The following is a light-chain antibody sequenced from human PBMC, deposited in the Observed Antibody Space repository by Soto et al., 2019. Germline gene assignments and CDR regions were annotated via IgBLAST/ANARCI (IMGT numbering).Light chain of an antibody. Sequence: IVMTQSPDSLAVSLGERATINCKSSQSVFFNSNNKNYLAWYQHKPGQPPKLLIYWSSTRESGVPDRFSGSGSATDFTLTISSLQAEDVAYYNSPHYYNIPPTYGQGTKVDIK. CDR2: WSS. V-gene: IGKV4-1*01. CDR3: PHYYNIPPT. J-gene: IGKJ1*01. CDR1: QSVFFNSNNKNY.